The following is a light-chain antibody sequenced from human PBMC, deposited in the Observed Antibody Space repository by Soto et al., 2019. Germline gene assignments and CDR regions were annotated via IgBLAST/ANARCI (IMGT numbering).Light chain of an antibody. CDR3: QQRSNWPLT. CDR2: DAS. Sequence: IVLRQSQATLSLSTGERATLSFRASQSVSSYLAWYQQKPGQAPRLLIYDASNRATGIPARFSGSGSGTDFTLTISSLEPEDFAVYYCQQRSNWPLTFGGGSMVDVK. J-gene: IGKJ4*01. V-gene: IGKV3-11*01. CDR1: QSVSSY.